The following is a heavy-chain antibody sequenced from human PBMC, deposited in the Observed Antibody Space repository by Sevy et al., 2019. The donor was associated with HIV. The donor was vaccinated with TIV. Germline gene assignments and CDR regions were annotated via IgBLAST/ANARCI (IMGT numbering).Heavy chain of an antibody. CDR3: ARSEAKAGELLYYFDY. J-gene: IGHJ4*02. CDR2: IIPIFGTA. Sequence: ASVKVSCKASGGTFSSYAISWVRQAPGQGLEWMGGIIPIFGTANYAQKFQGRVTITADESTSTAYMELSSLRSEDTAVCYCARSEAKAGELLYYFDYWGQGTLVTVSS. CDR1: GGTFSSYA. V-gene: IGHV1-69*13. D-gene: IGHD3-10*01.